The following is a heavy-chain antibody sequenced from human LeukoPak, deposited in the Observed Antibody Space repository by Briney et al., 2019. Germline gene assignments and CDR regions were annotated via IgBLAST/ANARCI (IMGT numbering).Heavy chain of an antibody. CDR2: IIPILGVP. J-gene: IGHJ6*03. CDR1: GGTFSTYS. CDR3: ARGGSPYYYYYMDV. Sequence: ASVKVSCKASGGTFSTYSITWVRQAPGQGLEWMGRIIPILGVPNYAQKFQGRLTITADKSTSTAYMDLSSLRSEDTAVYYCARGGSPYYYYYMDVWGKGTTVTVSS. D-gene: IGHD3-16*01. V-gene: IGHV1-69*02.